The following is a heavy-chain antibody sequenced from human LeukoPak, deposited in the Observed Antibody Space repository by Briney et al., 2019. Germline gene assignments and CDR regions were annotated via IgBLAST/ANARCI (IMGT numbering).Heavy chain of an antibody. CDR2: IYSSGST. D-gene: IGHD1-26*01. V-gene: IGHV4-39*01. J-gene: IGHJ4*02. CDR1: GASISGSGYY. CDR3: AKSGGYGLIDY. Sequence: SETLSLTCTVSGASISGSGYYWGWIRQPPGKGLEWIGSIYSSGSTYYNASLQSRVTISIETSKNQISLRLNPVTAADTAMYYCAKSGGYGLIDYWGQGTLVTVSS.